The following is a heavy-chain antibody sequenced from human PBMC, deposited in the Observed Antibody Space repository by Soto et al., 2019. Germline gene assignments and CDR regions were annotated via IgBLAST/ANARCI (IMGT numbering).Heavy chain of an antibody. CDR1: GFTFRNHA. V-gene: IGHV3-30-3*01. J-gene: IGHJ6*02. CDR3: GRGDREVILVSVGGRRGRYSSNI. CDR2: IACGGGNA. D-gene: IGHD6-13*01. Sequence: QVQLVESGGGVVQPGGSLRLSCAASGFTFRNHAMHWVRQAPGKGLECVAVIACGGGNAYYRDSVKGRFTISRDNSKHPLQLHIKRLGALDKGVYYCGRGDREVILVSVGGRRGRYSSNIWGQGTTGNLS.